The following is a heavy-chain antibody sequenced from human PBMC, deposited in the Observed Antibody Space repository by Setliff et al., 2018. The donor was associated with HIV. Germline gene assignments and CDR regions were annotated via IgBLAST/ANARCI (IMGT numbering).Heavy chain of an antibody. J-gene: IGHJ4*02. Sequence: RGESLKISCKGSGYSFSTYWIAWVRQMPGRGLEVMGLIYPDDSDARYNPSFQGQVTISVDKSISTAYLQWSSLKASDSAIFYCARNHLNYASGNTKTSGAYYFDSWGQGTLVTVSS. V-gene: IGHV5-51*01. CDR2: IYPDDSDA. CDR1: GYSFSTYW. CDR3: ARNHLNYASGNTKTSGAYYFDS. D-gene: IGHD3-10*01.